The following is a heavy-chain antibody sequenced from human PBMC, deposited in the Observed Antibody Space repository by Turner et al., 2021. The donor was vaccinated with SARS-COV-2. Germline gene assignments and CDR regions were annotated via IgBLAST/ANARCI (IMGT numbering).Heavy chain of an antibody. Sequence: EVQLVESGGGLLQPGRSLRLSCAASGFTFDGYAMPWVRQAPGKGLGWVSGISWNSGRIGYADSVKGRFTISRDNAKNSLYLQMNSLRAEDTALYYCVKDMVRGVIYYYYGMDVWGQGTTVTVSS. CDR3: VKDMVRGVIYYYYGMDV. J-gene: IGHJ6*02. CDR2: ISWNSGRI. CDR1: GFTFDGYA. D-gene: IGHD3-10*01. V-gene: IGHV3-9*01.